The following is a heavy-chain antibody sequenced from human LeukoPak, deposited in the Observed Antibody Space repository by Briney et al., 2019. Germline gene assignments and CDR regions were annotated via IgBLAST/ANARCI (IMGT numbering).Heavy chain of an antibody. CDR2: IYYSGST. J-gene: IGHJ2*01. Sequence: SETLSLTCTVSGGSISSYYWSWIRQPPGKGLEWIGYIYYSGSTNYNPSLKSRVTISVDTSKNQFSLKLSSVTAADTAVYYCARDREPNSITIFGVVIPLGWYFDLWGRGTLVTVSS. CDR1: GGSISSYY. V-gene: IGHV4-59*01. CDR3: ARDREPNSITIFGVVIPLGWYFDL. D-gene: IGHD3-3*01.